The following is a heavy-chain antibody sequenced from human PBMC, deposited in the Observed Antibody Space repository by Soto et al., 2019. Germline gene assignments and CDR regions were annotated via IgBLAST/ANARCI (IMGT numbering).Heavy chain of an antibody. J-gene: IGHJ4*02. CDR1: GYTLISYG. D-gene: IGHD6-6*01. CDR3: ARCGSSSEHFDF. CDR2: ISAYTGNT. Sequence: GAAVKVSCKAAGYTLISYGISWVRQAPVQGLEWMGWISAYTGNTNYAQKFLARVTMTTDTSTSTAYMELRSLRSDDTAVYYCARCGSSSEHFDFWGQGSLVTVSS. V-gene: IGHV1-18*04.